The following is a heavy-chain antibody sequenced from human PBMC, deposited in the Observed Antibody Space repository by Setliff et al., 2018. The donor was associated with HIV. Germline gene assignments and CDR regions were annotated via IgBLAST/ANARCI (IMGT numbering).Heavy chain of an antibody. V-gene: IGHV1-46*03. CDR2: INPSGGST. Sequence: ASVKVSCKASGYTFTKYGIIWVRQAPGQGLEWMGIINPSGGSTSYAQKFQGRVTMTRDTSTSTVYMELSSLRSEDTAVYYCARAYDSTYMDVWGKGTTVTVSS. CDR3: ARAYDSTYMDV. D-gene: IGHD3-22*01. CDR1: GYTFTKYG. J-gene: IGHJ6*03.